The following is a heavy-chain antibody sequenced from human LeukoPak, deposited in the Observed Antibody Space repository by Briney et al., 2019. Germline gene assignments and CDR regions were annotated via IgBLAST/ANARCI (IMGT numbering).Heavy chain of an antibody. D-gene: IGHD3-22*01. V-gene: IGHV1-69*13. CDR2: IIPIFGTA. J-gene: IGHJ4*02. CDR3: ARDTSAYYYDSSGYLDY. CDR1: GGTFSSYA. Sequence: ASVKVSCKASGGTFSSYAISWVRQAPGQGLEWMGGIIPIFGTANYAQKFQGRVTITADESTSTAYMELSSLRSEDTAVYYCARDTSAYYYDSSGYLDYWGQGTLVTVSS.